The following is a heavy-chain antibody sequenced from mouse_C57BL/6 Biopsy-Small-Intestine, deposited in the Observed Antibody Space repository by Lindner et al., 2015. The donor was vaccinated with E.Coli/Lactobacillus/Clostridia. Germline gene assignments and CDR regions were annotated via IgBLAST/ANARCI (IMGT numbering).Heavy chain of an antibody. D-gene: IGHD2-2*01. CDR1: GYTFTDYY. Sequence: VQLQESGPEVVKPGASVKMSCKASGYTFTDYYMNWVKQSHGKSLEWIGDINPNNGGTNYNQKFKGKATLTVDKSSSITYMELRSLSSEDSAVYYCATYGYDVDYWGQGTTLTVSS. V-gene: IGHV1-26*01. J-gene: IGHJ2*01. CDR2: INPNNGGT. CDR3: ATYGYDVDY.